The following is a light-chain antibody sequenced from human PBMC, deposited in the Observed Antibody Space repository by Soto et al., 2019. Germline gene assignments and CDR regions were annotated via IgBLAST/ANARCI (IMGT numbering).Light chain of an antibody. Sequence: SYELTQPPSVSVAPGQTATITCGGNNIGRKSVHWYQQKPGRAPILVVYDDTDRPSGIPERFSGSNSGNTATLTISRVEAGDEADYCCQVWDSTTSHYVFGTGTKVTVL. CDR2: DDT. V-gene: IGLV3-21*02. J-gene: IGLJ1*01. CDR3: QVWDSTTSHYV. CDR1: NIGRKS.